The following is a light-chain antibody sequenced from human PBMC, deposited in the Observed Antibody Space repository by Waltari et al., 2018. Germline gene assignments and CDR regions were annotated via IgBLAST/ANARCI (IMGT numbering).Light chain of an antibody. CDR3: QVWDRSTDHVV. CDR2: YDS. CDR1: NIGGKR. J-gene: IGLJ2*01. V-gene: IGLV3-21*04. Sequence: SYVLTQPPSVSVAPGKTARITGGGNNIGGKRAHWYQQRPGQAPVLVIAYDSDRTAGIPERFSGSKSGNTATLTISRVEAGDEADYYCQVWDRSTDHVVFGGGTKLTVL.